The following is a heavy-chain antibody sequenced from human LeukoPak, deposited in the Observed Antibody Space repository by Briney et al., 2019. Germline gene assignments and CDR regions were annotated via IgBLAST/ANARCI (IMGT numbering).Heavy chain of an antibody. CDR2: INHSGST. J-gene: IGHJ5*02. V-gene: IGHV4-34*01. CDR3: ARGRSSGWYIRFDP. CDR1: GGSFNGYY. D-gene: IGHD6-19*01. Sequence: SETLSLTCAVYGGSFNGYYWSWIRQPPGKGLEWIGEINHSGSTNYNPSLKSRVTISVDTSKNQFSLKLSSVTAADTAVYYCARGRSSGWYIRFDPWGQGTLVTVSS.